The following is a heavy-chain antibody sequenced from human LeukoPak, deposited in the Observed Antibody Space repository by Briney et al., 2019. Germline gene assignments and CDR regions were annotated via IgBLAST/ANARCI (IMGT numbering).Heavy chain of an antibody. CDR2: LFYSGST. J-gene: IGHJ4*02. CDR1: GGSISSTPYY. V-gene: IGHV4-39*07. CDR3: AKEPTGAKTFDS. D-gene: IGHD7-27*01. Sequence: PSETLSLTCTVSGGSISSTPYYWGWIHQPPGKGLEWIGSLFYSGSTYYNPSLKSRVTISVDTSNNQVSLILRSVTAADTAVYFCAKEPTGAKTFDSWGQGTLVTVSS.